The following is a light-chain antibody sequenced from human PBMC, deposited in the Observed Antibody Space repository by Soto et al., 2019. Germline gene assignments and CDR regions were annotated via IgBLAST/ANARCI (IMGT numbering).Light chain of an antibody. V-gene: IGKV3-11*01. CDR1: QSVSSY. CDR2: DAS. CDR3: QQRRT. Sequence: EIVLTQSTATLSLSPGERATLSCRASQSVSSYLAWYQQKPGQAPRLLIYDASNRATGIPARFSGSGSGTDFTLTISSLEPEDFAGYYCQQRRTFGQGINVDIK. J-gene: IGKJ1*01.